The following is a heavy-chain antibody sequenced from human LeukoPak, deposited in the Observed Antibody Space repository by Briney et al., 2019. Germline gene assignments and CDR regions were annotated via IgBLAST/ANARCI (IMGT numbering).Heavy chain of an antibody. CDR2: ISYEGNNK. CDR1: GFTFSTYA. Sequence: GTSLSLSCAASGFTFSTYAMHWLRQAPGKGLKGVALISYEGNNKYYADAGKGRFSVSRDNSKNTLNLQMKSLRAEDTAVYYCAKRLTPRQGFDSWGQGTLVTVSS. D-gene: IGHD2-15*01. V-gene: IGHV3-30*18. CDR3: AKRLTPRQGFDS. J-gene: IGHJ5*01.